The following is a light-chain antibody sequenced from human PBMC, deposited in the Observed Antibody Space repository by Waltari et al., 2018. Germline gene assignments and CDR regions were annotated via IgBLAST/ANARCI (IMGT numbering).Light chain of an antibody. CDR2: GAS. CDR3: QQYGTSPLT. J-gene: IGKJ4*01. V-gene: IGKV3-20*01. Sequence: EIVLTQSPGTLSLSPGEIAILSCRAIQSVTSNYLAWYQQKPGQAPRLLIYGASTRATGTPARFSGSGSATDFTLTISRLEPEDFAVYHCQQYGTSPLTVGGGTKVEI. CDR1: QSVTSNY.